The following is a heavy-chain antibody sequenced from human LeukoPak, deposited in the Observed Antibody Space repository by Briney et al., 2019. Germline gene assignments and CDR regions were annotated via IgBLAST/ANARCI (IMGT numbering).Heavy chain of an antibody. D-gene: IGHD3-22*01. CDR1: GFTFSSYG. CDR2: ISYDGSNK. Sequence: GGSLRLSCAASGFTFSSYGMHWVRQAPGKGLEWVAVISYDGSNKYYADSVKGRFTISRDNSKNTLYLQMNSLRAEDTAVYYCAKDAAYYDSSGYPYYFDYWGQGTLVTVSS. V-gene: IGHV3-30*18. CDR3: AKDAAYYDSSGYPYYFDY. J-gene: IGHJ4*02.